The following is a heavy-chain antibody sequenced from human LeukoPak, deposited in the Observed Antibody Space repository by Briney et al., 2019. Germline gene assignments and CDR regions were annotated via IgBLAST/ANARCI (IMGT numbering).Heavy chain of an antibody. V-gene: IGHV3-7*05. J-gene: IGHJ6*02. Sequence: GGSLRLSCAASGFTFSSYWMSWVRQAPGKGLEWVANIKQDGSEKYYVDSVKGRFTISRDSAKNSLYLQVNSLRAEDTAVYYCASTTISPVGGMDVWGQGTTVTVS. CDR3: ASTTISPVGGMDV. CDR1: GFTFSSYW. CDR2: IKQDGSEK. D-gene: IGHD2/OR15-2a*01.